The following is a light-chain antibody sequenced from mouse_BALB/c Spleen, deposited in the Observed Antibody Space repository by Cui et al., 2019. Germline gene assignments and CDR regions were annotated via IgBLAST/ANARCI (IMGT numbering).Light chain of an antibody. CDR1: QRVSND. CDR3: QQDYSSPWT. V-gene: IGKV6-32*01. J-gene: IGKJ1*01. CDR2: YAS. Sequence: SILMTQTPKFLLVSAGHRVTITCKASQRVSNDVAWYQQKPGQSPKLLIYYASNRYTGVPDRFTGSGYGTDFTFTISTVQAEDLAVYFCQQDYSSPWTFGGGTKLEIK.